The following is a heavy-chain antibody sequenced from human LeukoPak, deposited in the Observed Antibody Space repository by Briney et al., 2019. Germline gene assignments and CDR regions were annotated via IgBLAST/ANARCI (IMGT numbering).Heavy chain of an antibody. V-gene: IGHV4-61*01. CDR1: GGSVSSGSYY. D-gene: IGHD3-9*01. Sequence: SETLSLTCTVSGGSVSSGSYYWSWIRQPPGKGLEWIGYIYYSGSTNYNPSLKSRVTISVDTSENRFSLKLSSVTAADTAVYYCARVSYYDILTGYPISPTFDYWGQGTLVTVSS. CDR3: ARVSYYDILTGYPISPTFDY. CDR2: IYYSGST. J-gene: IGHJ4*02.